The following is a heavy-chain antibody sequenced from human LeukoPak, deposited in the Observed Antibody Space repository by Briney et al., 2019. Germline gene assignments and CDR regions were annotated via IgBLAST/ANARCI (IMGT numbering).Heavy chain of an antibody. Sequence: PGGSLRLSCAASGFTSSSYGMHWVRQAPGKGLEWVAVISYDGSNKYYADSVKGRFTISRDNSKNTLYLQMNSLRAEDTAVYYCARGLKMATILGAFDIWGQGTMVTVSS. CDR3: ARGLKMATILGAFDI. J-gene: IGHJ3*02. CDR2: ISYDGSNK. V-gene: IGHV3-30*03. CDR1: GFTSSSYG. D-gene: IGHD5-24*01.